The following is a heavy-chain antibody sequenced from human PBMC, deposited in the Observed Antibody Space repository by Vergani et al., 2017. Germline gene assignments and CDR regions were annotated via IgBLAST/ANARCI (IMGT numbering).Heavy chain of an antibody. V-gene: IGHV5-51*01. CDR2: IYPGDSDT. CDR1: GYSFTSYW. J-gene: IGHJ4*02. Sequence: EVQLVQSGAEVKKPGESLKISCKGSGYSFTSYWIGWVRQMPGKGLEWMGIIYPGDSDTRYSPSFQGQFTISADKSISTAYLQWSSLKASDTAMYYWARQVLSQRPHWEFDYWGQGTLVTVSS. CDR3: ARQVLSQRPHWEFDY. D-gene: IGHD6-25*01.